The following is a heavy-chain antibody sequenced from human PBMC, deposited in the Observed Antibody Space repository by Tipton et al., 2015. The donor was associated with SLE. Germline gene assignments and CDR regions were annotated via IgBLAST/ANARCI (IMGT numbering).Heavy chain of an antibody. CDR1: GITFSAYA. V-gene: IGHV3-30*04. J-gene: IGHJ4*02. D-gene: IGHD6-19*01. CDR3: ARDLTGSGWYGFDY. CDR2: ISYDGSDK. Sequence: SLRLSCAASGITFSAYAMHWVRQAPGKGLEWVAVISYDGSDKYYADSVKGRFTISRDNSKNTLYLQMNSLRAEDTAVYYCARDLTGSGWYGFDYWGQGTLVTVSS.